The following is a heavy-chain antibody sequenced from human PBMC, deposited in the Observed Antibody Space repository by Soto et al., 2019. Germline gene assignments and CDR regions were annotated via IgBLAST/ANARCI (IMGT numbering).Heavy chain of an antibody. Sequence: PGGSLTLSCAASGFTFSRYAMSWFRQPPGKGLEWVSTISGPGGCTYYADSVKGRFTISRDNFKSSLYLHMSSLRAEDTAVYYCAKGKISTTTYTSFDSWGQGTLVTVSS. V-gene: IGHV3-23*01. CDR1: GFTFSRYA. CDR2: ISGPGGCT. CDR3: AKGKISTTTYTSFDS. J-gene: IGHJ5*01. D-gene: IGHD1-26*01.